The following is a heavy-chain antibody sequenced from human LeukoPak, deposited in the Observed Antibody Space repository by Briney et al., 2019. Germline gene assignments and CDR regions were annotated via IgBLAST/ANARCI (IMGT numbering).Heavy chain of an antibody. V-gene: IGHV1-18*01. Sequence: SVKDSCMASVYTFTSYGISWVRPAPGQGLEWVGWISADNGKSKNARKLCGRVTMTTDTSTSAAYTERRSLRSDDTAVYYCAREASVDIVATIYSFDDWGHGTLVTDCS. J-gene: IGHJ4*01. CDR3: AREASVDIVATIYSFDD. CDR1: VYTFTSYG. CDR2: ISADNGKS. D-gene: IGHD5-12*01.